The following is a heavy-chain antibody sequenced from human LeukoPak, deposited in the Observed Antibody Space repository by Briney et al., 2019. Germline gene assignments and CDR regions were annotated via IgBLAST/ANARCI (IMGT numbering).Heavy chain of an antibody. CDR1: GFTFSRYS. Sequence: PGGSLRLSCAASGFTFSRYSMNWVRQAPGKGLEWVSSICSSSSYIYYAYSVKGRFTISRDNAKNSLYLQMNSLRAEDTAVYYCARAISSSGAGRDYGMDVWGQGTMVTVSS. CDR2: ICSSSSYI. D-gene: IGHD6-13*01. CDR3: ARAISSSGAGRDYGMDV. J-gene: IGHJ6*02. V-gene: IGHV3-21*01.